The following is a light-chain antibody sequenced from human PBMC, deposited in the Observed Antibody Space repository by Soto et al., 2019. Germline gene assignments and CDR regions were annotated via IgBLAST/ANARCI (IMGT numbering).Light chain of an antibody. CDR2: GAS. CDR1: QDISTL. V-gene: IGKV1D-12*01. J-gene: IGKJ4*01. Sequence: DIQMTQSPSSVSASIGDTVTITCRASQDISTLLAWYQQKPVKAPKLLIYGASTLERGVPSRFSGRGSGTDFTLTISSLQPEDFATYFCQQADSFPLTFGGGTKVEIK. CDR3: QQADSFPLT.